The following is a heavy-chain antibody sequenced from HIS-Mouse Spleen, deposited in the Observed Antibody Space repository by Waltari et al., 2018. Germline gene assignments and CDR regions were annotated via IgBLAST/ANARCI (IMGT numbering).Heavy chain of an antibody. CDR2: INPSGGST. J-gene: IGHJ3*02. D-gene: IGHD3-10*01. V-gene: IGHV1-46*01. Sequence: QVQLVQSGAEVKKPGASVKVSCKASGYTFTSYYMHWVRQAPGQGLEWRGIINPSGGSTSYAQKFQGRVTMTRDTSTSTVYMELSSLRSEDTAVYYCARGTTMVRGVLGAFDIWGQGTMVTVSS. CDR3: ARGTTMVRGVLGAFDI. CDR1: GYTFTSYY.